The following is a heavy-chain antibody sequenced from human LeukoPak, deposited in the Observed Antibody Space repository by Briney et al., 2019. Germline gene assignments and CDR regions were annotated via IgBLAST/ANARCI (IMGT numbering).Heavy chain of an antibody. V-gene: IGHV4-59*08. Sequence: PSETLSLTCTVSGGSISSYYWSWIRQPPGKGPEWIGNIYYSGSTDYNPSLKSRVTISVDTSKNQLSLKLSSVTAADTAVYYCARWGYSYGDDSWGQGTLVTVSS. J-gene: IGHJ4*02. CDR2: IYYSGST. CDR1: GGSISSYY. D-gene: IGHD5-18*01. CDR3: ARWGYSYGDDS.